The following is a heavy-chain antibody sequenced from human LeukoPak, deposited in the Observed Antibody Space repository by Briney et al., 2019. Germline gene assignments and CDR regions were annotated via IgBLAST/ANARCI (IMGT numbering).Heavy chain of an antibody. V-gene: IGHV4-4*07. CDR1: GGSISSYY. Sequence: PSETLSLTCTVSGGSISSYYWSWIRQPAGKGLEWIGRIYISGSTNYNPSLKSRVTMSVDTSKNQFSLKLSSVTAADTAVYYCARRAVDNSYYYYMDVWGKGTTVTVSS. CDR3: ARRAVDNSYYYYMDV. J-gene: IGHJ6*03. D-gene: IGHD6-19*01. CDR2: IYISGST.